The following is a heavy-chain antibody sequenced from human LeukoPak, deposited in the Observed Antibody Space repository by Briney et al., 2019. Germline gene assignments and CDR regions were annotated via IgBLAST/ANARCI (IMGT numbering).Heavy chain of an antibody. D-gene: IGHD3-10*01. J-gene: IGHJ4*02. CDR2: ISPYNGNT. Sequence: ASVKVSCKASGYTFTRYGISWVRQAPGQGLEWMGWISPYNGNTNYAQKLHGRVTMTTHASTSTAYMELRSLRSDDTAVYYCARDPVYIRGSGISVDYWGQGTLVTV. V-gene: IGHV1-18*01. CDR3: ARDPVYIRGSGISVDY. CDR1: GYTFTRYG.